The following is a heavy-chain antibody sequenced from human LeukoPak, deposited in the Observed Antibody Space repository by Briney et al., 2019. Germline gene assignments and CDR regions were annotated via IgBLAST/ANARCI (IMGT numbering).Heavy chain of an antibody. CDR2: IIPIFGTA. V-gene: IGHV1-69*13. J-gene: IGHJ4*02. CDR1: GGTFSSYA. CDR3: ARLGSAYCGCDCYSDPNYFDY. D-gene: IGHD2-21*02. Sequence: SVKVTCKASGGTFSSYAISWVRQAPGQGLEWMGGIIPIFGTANYAQKFQGRVTITADESTSTAYMELSSLRSEDTAVYYCARLGSAYCGCDCYSDPNYFDYWGQGTLVTVSS.